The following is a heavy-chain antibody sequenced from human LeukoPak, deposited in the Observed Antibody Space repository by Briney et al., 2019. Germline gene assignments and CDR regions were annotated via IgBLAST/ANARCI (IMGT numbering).Heavy chain of an antibody. CDR1: GFTFSSYA. J-gene: IGHJ4*02. V-gene: IGHV3-23*01. CDR2: ISGSGGST. CDR3: AKGKYSSSWYYDY. D-gene: IGHD6-13*01. Sequence: GGSLRLSCAASGFTFSSYAMSWVRQAPGKGLEWVSAISGSGGSTYYAGSVKGRFTISRDNSKNTLYLQMNSLRAEDTAVYYCAKGKYSSSWYYDYWGQGALVTVSS.